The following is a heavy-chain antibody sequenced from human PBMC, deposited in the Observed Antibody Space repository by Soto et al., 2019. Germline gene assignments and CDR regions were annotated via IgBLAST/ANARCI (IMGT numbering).Heavy chain of an antibody. J-gene: IGHJ5*02. CDR2: INHSGST. D-gene: IGHD3-9*01. CDR3: SRGRHILTGYYRSGLSNWFDP. Sequence: PSETLSLTCAVYGGSFSGYYRSWIRQPPGKGLEWIGEINHSGSTNYNPSLKSRVTISVDTSKNQFSLKLSSVTAADTAVYYCSRGRHILTGYYRSGLSNWFDPWGQGTLVTVSS. CDR1: GGSFSGYY. V-gene: IGHV4-34*01.